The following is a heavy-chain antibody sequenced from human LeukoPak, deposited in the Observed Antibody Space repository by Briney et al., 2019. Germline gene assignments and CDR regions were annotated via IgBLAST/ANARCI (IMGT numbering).Heavy chain of an antibody. Sequence: KPSETLSLTCAVYGGSFSGYYWSWIRQPPGKALEWIGEINHSGSTNYNPSLKSRVTISVDTSKNQFSPKQNSVTAADTAVYYCAGTEGRVRGVQWGQGTLVTVSS. D-gene: IGHD3-10*01. CDR3: AGTEGRVRGVQ. CDR1: GGSFSGYY. J-gene: IGHJ4*02. CDR2: INHSGST. V-gene: IGHV4-34*01.